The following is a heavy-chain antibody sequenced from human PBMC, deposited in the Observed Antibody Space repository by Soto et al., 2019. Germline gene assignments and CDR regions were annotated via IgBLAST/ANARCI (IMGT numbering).Heavy chain of an antibody. CDR3: ACVLFYYDSSGYYLY. CDR1: GGSISRGGYS. D-gene: IGHD3-22*01. Sequence: PSETLSLTCAVSGGSISRGGYSWSWIRQPPGKGLEWIGYMYHSGSTYYNPSLKSRVTISVDTSKNQFSLKLSSVTAADTAVYYCACVLFYYDSSGYYLYWCQGPLVTV. J-gene: IGHJ4*02. V-gene: IGHV4-30-2*05. CDR2: MYHSGST.